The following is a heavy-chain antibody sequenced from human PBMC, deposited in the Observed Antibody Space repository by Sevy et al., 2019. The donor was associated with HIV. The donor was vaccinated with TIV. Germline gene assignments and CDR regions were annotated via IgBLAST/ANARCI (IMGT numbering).Heavy chain of an antibody. CDR3: TSDSSGGDAFDI. V-gene: IGHV3-73*01. J-gene: IGHJ3*02. D-gene: IGHD3-22*01. CDR1: GFTFSGSA. CDR2: IRSKANSYAT. Sequence: GGSLRLSCAASGFTFSGSAMHWVRQASGKGLEWVGRIRSKANSYATAYAASVKGKFTISRDDSKNTAYLQMNSLKTEDTAVYYCTSDSSGGDAFDIWGQGTMVTVSS.